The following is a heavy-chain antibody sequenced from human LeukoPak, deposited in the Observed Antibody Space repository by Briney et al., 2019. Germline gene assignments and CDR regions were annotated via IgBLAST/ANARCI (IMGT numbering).Heavy chain of an antibody. CDR1: GFPFRSYW. CDR3: ARDLVGPTPGSDS. CDR2: MKQDGSEK. V-gene: IGHV3-7*04. D-gene: IGHD1-26*01. Sequence: PGGSMRFSCAASGFPFRSYWMSWVRQAPGKGLEWLANMKQDGSEKYYVDSVKGRFTISRDNAKNSLYLQMNSLRAEDTAVYYCARDLVGPTPGSDSWGQGTLVTVSS. J-gene: IGHJ4*02.